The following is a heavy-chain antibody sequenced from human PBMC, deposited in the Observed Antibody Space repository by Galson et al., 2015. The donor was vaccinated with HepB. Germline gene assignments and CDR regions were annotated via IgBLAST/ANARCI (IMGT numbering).Heavy chain of an antibody. CDR2: INPNSGGT. CDR1: GYTFTGYY. CDR3: ATGTMIVVVPGLDAFDI. J-gene: IGHJ3*02. V-gene: IGHV1-2*02. Sequence: VKVSCKASGYTFTGYYMHWERQAPGQGLEWMGWINPNSGGTNYAQKFQGRVTMTRDTSISTAYMELSRLRSDDTAVYYCATGTMIVVVPGLDAFDIWGQGTMVTVSS. D-gene: IGHD3-22*01.